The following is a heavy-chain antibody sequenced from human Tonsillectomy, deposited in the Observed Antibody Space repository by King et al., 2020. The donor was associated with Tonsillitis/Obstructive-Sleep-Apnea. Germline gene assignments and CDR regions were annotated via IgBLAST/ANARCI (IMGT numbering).Heavy chain of an antibody. J-gene: IGHJ4*02. Sequence: VQLQESGPGLVKPSETLSLTCIVSGDSINSYYWSWIRQPPGKGLEWIGYISYSGNTNYNPSLKSRVTISIDTSKNQFSLKLRSVTAADTAVYYCAGSKGSGSYFDYWGQGTLVTVSS. CDR2: ISYSGNT. CDR1: GDSINSYY. CDR3: AGSKGSGSYFDY. D-gene: IGHD3-3*01. V-gene: IGHV4-59*01.